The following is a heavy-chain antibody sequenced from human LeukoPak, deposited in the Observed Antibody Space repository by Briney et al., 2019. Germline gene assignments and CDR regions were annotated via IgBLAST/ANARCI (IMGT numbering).Heavy chain of an antibody. CDR1: GGSISSYY. CDR3: ARHKKARAFDI. Sequence: SETLSLTCTVSGGSISSYYWSWIRQPPGKGLEWIGYIYTSGSTNYNPSLKSRVTISVDTSKNQSSLKLSSVTAADTAVYYCARHKKARAFDIWGQGTMVTVSS. CDR2: IYTSGST. V-gene: IGHV4-4*09. J-gene: IGHJ3*02.